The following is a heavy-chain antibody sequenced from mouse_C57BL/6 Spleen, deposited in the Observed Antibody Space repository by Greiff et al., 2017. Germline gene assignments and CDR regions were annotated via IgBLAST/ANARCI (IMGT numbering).Heavy chain of an antibody. CDR1: GFTFSDYY. V-gene: IGHV5-16*01. Sequence: EVKLVESEGGLVQPGSSMKLSCTASGFTFSDYYMAWVRQVPEKGLEWVANINYDGSSTYYLDSLKSRFIISRDNAKNILYLQMSSLKSEDTATYYCARDRLRNWDHYAMDYWGQGTSVTVSS. D-gene: IGHD4-1*02. J-gene: IGHJ4*01. CDR2: INYDGSST. CDR3: ARDRLRNWDHYAMDY.